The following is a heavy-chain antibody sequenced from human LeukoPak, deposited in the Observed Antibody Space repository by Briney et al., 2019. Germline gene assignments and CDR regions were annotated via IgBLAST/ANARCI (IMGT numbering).Heavy chain of an antibody. V-gene: IGHV4-59*01. Sequence: SETLSLTCTVSGGSISSYYWSWIRQPPGKGLEWIGYIYYSWSTNYNPSLKSPVTISLDTSKNQFSLKLSSVTAADTAVYYCARSSYYYGADAYDIWGQGTMVTVSS. CDR2: IYYSWST. J-gene: IGHJ3*02. CDR3: ARSSYYYGADAYDI. D-gene: IGHD3-10*01. CDR1: GGSISSYY.